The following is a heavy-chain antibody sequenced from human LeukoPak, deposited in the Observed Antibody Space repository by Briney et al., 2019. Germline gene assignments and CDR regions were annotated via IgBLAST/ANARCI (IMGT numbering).Heavy chain of an antibody. V-gene: IGHV3-30-3*01. CDR1: GFTFSSYA. CDR2: ISYDGSNK. Sequence: GRSLRLSCAASGFTFSSYAMHWVHQAPGKGLEWVAVISYDGSNKYYADSVKGRFTISRDNSKNTLYLQMNSLRAEDTAVYYCAASIETRGDYWGQGTLVTVSS. D-gene: IGHD6-6*01. J-gene: IGHJ4*02. CDR3: AASIETRGDY.